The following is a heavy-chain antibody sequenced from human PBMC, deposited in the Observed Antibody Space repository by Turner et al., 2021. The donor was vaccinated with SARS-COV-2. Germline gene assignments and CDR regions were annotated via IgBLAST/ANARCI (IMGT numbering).Heavy chain of an antibody. J-gene: IGHJ4*02. D-gene: IGHD3-9*01. CDR2: IHYTGRT. CDR3: SRDILSGPIFDC. Sequence: QLQLQDSGPGLVKPSDTLSLPCTVPESSLTTYSYYWGWIRQPPGKGLEWIGSIHYTGRTYYIPSSKSRVTISIATSKNKFSLKLSSVTAADTAVYYCSRDILSGPIFDCWAQGTLITVSS. V-gene: IGHV4-39*01. CDR1: ESSLTTYSYY.